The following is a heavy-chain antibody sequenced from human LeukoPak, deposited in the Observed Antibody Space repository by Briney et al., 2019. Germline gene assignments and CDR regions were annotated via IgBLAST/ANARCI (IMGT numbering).Heavy chain of an antibody. V-gene: IGHV3-73*01. CDR2: IRSKANSYAT. J-gene: IGHJ4*02. Sequence: GGSLRLSCAASGVTFSGSAMHWVRQASGKGLEWVGRIRSKANSYATAYAASVKGRFTISRDDSKNTAYLQMNSLKTEDTAVYYCTRTYDYGDYVWDYWGQGTLVTVSS. CDR3: TRTYDYGDYVWDY. D-gene: IGHD4-17*01. CDR1: GVTFSGSA.